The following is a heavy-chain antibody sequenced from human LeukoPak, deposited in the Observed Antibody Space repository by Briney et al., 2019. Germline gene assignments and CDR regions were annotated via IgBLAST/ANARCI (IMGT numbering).Heavy chain of an antibody. D-gene: IGHD3-22*01. V-gene: IGHV3-11*03. CDR1: GFTFSDYY. J-gene: IGHJ4*02. CDR3: ARYYLSFYDSSGYIL. Sequence: GGSLRLSCAASGFTFSDYYMSWIRQAPGKGLEWVSYISSSSSYTNYADSVKGRFTISRDNAKNSLYLQMNSLRAEDTAVYYCARYYLSFYDSSGYILWGQGTLVTVSS. CDR2: ISSSSSYT.